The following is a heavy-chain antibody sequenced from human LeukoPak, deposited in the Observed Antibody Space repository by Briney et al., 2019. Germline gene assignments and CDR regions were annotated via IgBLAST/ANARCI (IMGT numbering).Heavy chain of an antibody. CDR2: ISAYNGNT. CDR1: GYTFTSYG. J-gene: IGHJ5*02. V-gene: IGHV1-18*01. CDR3: ARDHTDDILTGRDWFDP. Sequence: ASVKVSCKASGYTFTSYGISWVRQAPGQGLEWMGWISAYNGNTNYAQKIQGRVTMTTDTSTSTAYMELRSLRSDETAVYYCARDHTDDILTGRDWFDPWGQGTLVTVSS. D-gene: IGHD3-9*01.